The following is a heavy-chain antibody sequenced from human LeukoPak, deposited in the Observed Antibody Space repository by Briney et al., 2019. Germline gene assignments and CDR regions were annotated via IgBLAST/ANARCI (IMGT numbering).Heavy chain of an antibody. J-gene: IGHJ5*02. V-gene: IGHV4-39*07. D-gene: IGHD1-14*01. Sequence: SETLSLTCTVSGGSISSSSYYWGWIRQPPGKGLEWIGSIYYSGSTYYNPSLKSRVTISVDRSKNQFSLKLSSVTAADTAVYYCARESGFEGWFDPWGQGTLVTVSS. CDR3: ARESGFEGWFDP. CDR1: GGSISSSSYY. CDR2: IYYSGST.